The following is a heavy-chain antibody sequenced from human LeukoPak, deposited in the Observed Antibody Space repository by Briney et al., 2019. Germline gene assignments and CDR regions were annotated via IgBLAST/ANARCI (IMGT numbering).Heavy chain of an antibody. CDR3: ARDFEVAGSFLY. CDR1: GFTFSVYW. D-gene: IGHD2/OR15-2a*01. J-gene: IGHJ4*02. Sequence: GGSLRLSCAASGFTFSVYWMHWVRQAPGKGLEWVSTISSSSAYIHYADTVKGRFTISRDNAKNSLYLLMNSLRADDTAVYYCARDFEVAGSFLYWGQGTLVTVSS. CDR2: ISSSSAYI. V-gene: IGHV3-21*04.